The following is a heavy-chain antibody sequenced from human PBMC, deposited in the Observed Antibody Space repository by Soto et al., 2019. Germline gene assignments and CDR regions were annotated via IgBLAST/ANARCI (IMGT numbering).Heavy chain of an antibody. CDR1: GGSVSSSSYY. CDR3: AGRRAGDYYFDY. Sequence: KPSETLSLTCTVSGGSVSSSSYYWGWIRQPPGKGLEWIGTIYYTGSTSYSPSLKRRVTISVDTSKTQFSLNLSSVTATDTAVYYCAGRRAGDYYFDYWGQGTLVTVSS. D-gene: IGHD1-26*01. J-gene: IGHJ4*02. V-gene: IGHV4-39*01. CDR2: IYYTGST.